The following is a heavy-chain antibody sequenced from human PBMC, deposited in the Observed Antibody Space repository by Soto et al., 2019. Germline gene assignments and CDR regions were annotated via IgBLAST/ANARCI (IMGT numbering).Heavy chain of an antibody. Sequence: PGGSLRLSCAASGFTFSIYAMSWFRQAPGKGLEWVSAISGSGGSTYYADSVKGRFTISRDNSKNTLYLQMNSLRAEDTAVYYCAQGGEPAAIVNWFDPWGQGTLVTVSS. CDR2: ISGSGGST. D-gene: IGHD2-2*01. CDR1: GFTFSIYA. CDR3: AQGGEPAAIVNWFDP. J-gene: IGHJ5*02. V-gene: IGHV3-23*01.